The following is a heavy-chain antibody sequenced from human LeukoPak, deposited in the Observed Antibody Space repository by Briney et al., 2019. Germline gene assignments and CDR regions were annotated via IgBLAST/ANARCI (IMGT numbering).Heavy chain of an antibody. V-gene: IGHV3-7*01. D-gene: IGHD3-22*01. CDR2: IKQDGSEK. J-gene: IGHJ4*02. Sequence: KAGGSLRLSCAASGFTFSSYWMSWVRQAPGKVLEWVANIKQDGSEKYYVDSVKGRFTISRDNAKNSLYLQMNSLRAEDTAVYYCARSTPLYYYDSSGYVDYWGQGTLVTVSS. CDR3: ARSTPLYYYDSSGYVDY. CDR1: GFTFSSYW.